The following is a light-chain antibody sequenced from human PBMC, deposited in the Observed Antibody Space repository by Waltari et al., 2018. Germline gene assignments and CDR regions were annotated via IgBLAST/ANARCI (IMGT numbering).Light chain of an antibody. CDR3: QQYNNWPPLT. V-gene: IGKV3-15*01. J-gene: IGKJ3*01. CDR1: QSVSSN. CDR2: GAS. Sequence: EIVMTQSPATLSVSPGERATLPCRASQSVSSNLAWYQQNPGQAPRLLIYGASTRATGIPARFSGSGSGTEFTLTISSLQSEDFAVYYCQQYNNWPPLTFGPGTKVDIK.